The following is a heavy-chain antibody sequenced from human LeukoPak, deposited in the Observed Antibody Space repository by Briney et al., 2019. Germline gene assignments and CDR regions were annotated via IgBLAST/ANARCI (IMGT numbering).Heavy chain of an antibody. J-gene: IGHJ6*03. CDR1: GGAMTKYY. D-gene: IGHD6-13*01. Sequence: SETLSLTCTVSGGAMTKYYWNWFRQPPGKGLEWIGHVYYSGSTNYNPSLKSRVTISVDTSKNQFSLKLSSVTAADTAVYYCARDRYSSSWYPPTGYYYYMDVWGKGTTVTVSS. CDR3: ARDRYSSSWYPPTGYYYYMDV. CDR2: VYYSGST. V-gene: IGHV4-59*01.